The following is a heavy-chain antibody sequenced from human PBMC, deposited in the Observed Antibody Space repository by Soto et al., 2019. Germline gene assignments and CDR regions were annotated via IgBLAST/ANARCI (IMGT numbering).Heavy chain of an antibody. J-gene: IGHJ4*02. D-gene: IGHD3-22*01. CDR1: GGSISSGDYY. Sequence: QVQLQESGPGLVKPSQTLSLTCTVSGGSISSGDYYWSWIRQPPGKGLEWIGYIYYSGSTSYYPSLKRRVTISVATSKNQFAVKLSSVTAADTAVYYCAGWDSSFTAIDYWGQGTLVTVSS. CDR2: IYYSGST. V-gene: IGHV4-30-4*01. CDR3: AGWDSSFTAIDY.